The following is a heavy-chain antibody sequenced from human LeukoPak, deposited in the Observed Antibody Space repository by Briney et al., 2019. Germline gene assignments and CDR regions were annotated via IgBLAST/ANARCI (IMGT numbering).Heavy chain of an antibody. CDR1: GYSFTSYW. CDR3: ARPSAVSGYDLSEDY. CDR2: IDPTDSYT. V-gene: IGHV5-10-1*01. Sequence: GESLRISCKGSGYSFTSYWISWVRQMPGKGLEWMGRIDPTDSYTNYSPSIQGHVTISADKSISTAYLQWSSLKASDPAMYYCARPSAVSGYDLSEDYRGQGTLVTVSS. D-gene: IGHD5-12*01. J-gene: IGHJ4*02.